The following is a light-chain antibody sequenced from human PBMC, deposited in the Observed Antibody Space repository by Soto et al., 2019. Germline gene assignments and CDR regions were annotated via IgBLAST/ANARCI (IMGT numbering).Light chain of an antibody. CDR1: QSISSW. J-gene: IGKJ1*01. CDR2: AAS. CDR3: QQSYSSLWT. Sequence: DIQMTQSPSTLSASVADRVTITCGASQSISSWLAWYQQKPGKAPKLLILAASSLQSGVPSRFSGSGSGTDFTLTISNLQPEDFETYYCQQSYSSLWTFGQGTKV. V-gene: IGKV1-39*01.